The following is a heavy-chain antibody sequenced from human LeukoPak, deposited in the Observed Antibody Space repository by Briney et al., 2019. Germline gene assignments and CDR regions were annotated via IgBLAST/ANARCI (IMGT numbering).Heavy chain of an antibody. Sequence: SETLSLTCAVCGGSFSGYYWSWIRQPPGKGLEWIGEINHSGSTNYNPSLKSRVTISVDTCKNHFPLNLTSVPAADPAVYYCARWVGWYVAYSFAYWGQGPLATV. V-gene: IGHV4-34*01. J-gene: IGHJ4*02. D-gene: IGHD6-19*01. CDR3: ARWVGWYVAYSFAY. CDR1: GGSFSGYY. CDR2: INHSGST.